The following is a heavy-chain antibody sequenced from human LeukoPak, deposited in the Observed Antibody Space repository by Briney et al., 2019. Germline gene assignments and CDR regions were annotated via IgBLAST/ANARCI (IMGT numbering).Heavy chain of an antibody. CDR3: AELGITMIGGV. CDR1: GFTFSTNY. Sequence: GGSPRLSCAASGFTFSTNYMTWIRQAPGKGLEWVSVMYTLGNTNYADSVRGRFTISRDNAKNSLYLQMNSLRAEDTAVYYCAELGITMIGGVWGKGTTVTISS. CDR2: MYTLGNT. J-gene: IGHJ6*04. V-gene: IGHV3-66*01. D-gene: IGHD3-10*02.